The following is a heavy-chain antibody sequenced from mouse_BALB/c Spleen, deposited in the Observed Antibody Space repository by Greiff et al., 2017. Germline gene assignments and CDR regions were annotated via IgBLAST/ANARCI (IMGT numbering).Heavy chain of an antibody. CDR3: ARRYGNYVYYFDY. CDR2: INPNNGGT. J-gene: IGHJ2*01. Sequence: VQLQQSGPELVKPGASVKIPCKASGYTFTDYNMDWVKQSHGKSLEWIGDINPNNGGTIYNQKFKGKATLTVDKSSSTAYMELRSLTSEDTAVYYCARRYGNYVYYFDYWGQGTTLTVSS. V-gene: IGHV1-18*01. D-gene: IGHD2-1*01. CDR1: GYTFTDYN.